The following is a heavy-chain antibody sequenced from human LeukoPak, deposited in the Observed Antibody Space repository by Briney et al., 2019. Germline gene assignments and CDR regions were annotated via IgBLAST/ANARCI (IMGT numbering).Heavy chain of an antibody. CDR2: IYHSGGT. Sequence: SGTLSLTCAVSGGSISSSTNWWSWVRQPPGKGLEWIGEIYHSGGTNYNPSLKSRITISVDKSQNQFSLQLNSVTPEDTAVYYCAREVYYYDSSGSWPDWGQGTLVTVSS. CDR3: AREVYYYDSSGSWPD. CDR1: GGSISSSTNW. J-gene: IGHJ4*02. V-gene: IGHV4-4*02. D-gene: IGHD3-22*01.